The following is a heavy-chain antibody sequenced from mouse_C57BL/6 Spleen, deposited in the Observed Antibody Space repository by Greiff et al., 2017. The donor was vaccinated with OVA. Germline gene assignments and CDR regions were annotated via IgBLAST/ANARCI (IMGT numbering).Heavy chain of an antibody. Sequence: QVQLQQSGPELVKPGASVKISCKASGYAFSSSWMNWVKQRPGKGLEWIGRIYPGDGDTNYNGKFKGKATLTADKSSSTAYMQLSSLTSEDAAVYFCGRDYGNRFAYWGQGTLVTVSA. D-gene: IGHD2-1*01. V-gene: IGHV1-82*01. CDR2: IYPGDGDT. CDR3: GRDYGNRFAY. J-gene: IGHJ3*01. CDR1: GYAFSSSW.